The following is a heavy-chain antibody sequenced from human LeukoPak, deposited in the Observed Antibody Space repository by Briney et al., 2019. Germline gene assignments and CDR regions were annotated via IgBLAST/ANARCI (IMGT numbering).Heavy chain of an antibody. J-gene: IGHJ3*02. D-gene: IGHD4-17*01. CDR1: GFTFSSYA. V-gene: IGHV3-64*01. Sequence: GGSLRLSCAASGFTFSSYAMHWVRQAPGKGLEYVSAISSNGGSTYYANSVKGRFTISRDNSKNTLYLQMGSLRAEDMAVYYCATSGDQDAFDIWGQGTMLTVSS. CDR2: ISSNGGST. CDR3: ATSGDQDAFDI.